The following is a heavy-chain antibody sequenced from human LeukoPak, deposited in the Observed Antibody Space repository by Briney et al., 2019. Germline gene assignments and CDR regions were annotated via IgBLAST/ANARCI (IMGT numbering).Heavy chain of an antibody. CDR2: VSGSGGST. CDR3: AVPLGYCSSTSCPWAAFDI. CDR1: GFTFSSYA. V-gene: IGHV3-23*01. J-gene: IGHJ3*02. D-gene: IGHD2-2*01. Sequence: GGSLRLSCAASGFTFSSYAMSWVRQAPGKGLEGVSAVSGSGGSTYYADSVKGRFTISRDNSKNTLYLQMNSLRAEDTAVYYCAVPLGYCSSTSCPWAAFDIWGQGTMVTVSS.